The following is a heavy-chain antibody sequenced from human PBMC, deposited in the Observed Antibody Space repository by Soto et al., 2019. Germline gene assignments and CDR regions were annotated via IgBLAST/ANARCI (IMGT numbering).Heavy chain of an antibody. D-gene: IGHD2-15*01. CDR1: GFPLSTYD. J-gene: IGHJ6*02. CDR2: ITGTGENT. Sequence: VQLLDSGGGLVQPGGSLRLSCAASGFPLSTYDMNWVRQAPGKGLEWVSAITGTGENTYYVDSVKGRFTSSRDNTKNMLYLDVNSLRVEDTTVYYCARIRGYWYGMDVWGQGTTVTVSS. CDR3: ARIRGYWYGMDV. V-gene: IGHV3-23*01.